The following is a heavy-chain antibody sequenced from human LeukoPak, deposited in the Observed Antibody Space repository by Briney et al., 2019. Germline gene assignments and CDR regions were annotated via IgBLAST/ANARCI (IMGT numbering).Heavy chain of an antibody. Sequence: GGSLRLSCAASGFTFSDHYMDWVRQTPGKGLEWVGRSRNKANSYTTEYAASVKGRFTISRDDSKNSLFLQMNSLKTDDTAVYYCARASRTGSYFFYWGQGTLVTVSS. CDR1: GFTFSDHY. J-gene: IGHJ4*02. CDR3: ARASRTGSYFFY. D-gene: IGHD2-8*02. V-gene: IGHV3-72*01. CDR2: SRNKANSYTT.